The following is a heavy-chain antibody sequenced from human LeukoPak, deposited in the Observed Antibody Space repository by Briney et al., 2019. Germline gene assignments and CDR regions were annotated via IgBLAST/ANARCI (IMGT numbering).Heavy chain of an antibody. CDR3: ARSLDY. CDR1: GFTFSGHW. J-gene: IGHJ4*02. V-gene: IGHV3-7*01. CDR2: INQGGSDK. Sequence: SGGSLRLSCAASGFTFSGHWMSWVRQAPGKGLEWVANINQGGSDKYYVDSVKGRFTISRDNAKNSLYLQMNSLRAEDTAVYYCARSLDYWGQGTLVTVSS.